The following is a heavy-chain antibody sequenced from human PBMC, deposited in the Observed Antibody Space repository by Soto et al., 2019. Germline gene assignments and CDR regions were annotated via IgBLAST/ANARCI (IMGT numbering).Heavy chain of an antibody. D-gene: IGHD2-15*01. CDR2: INPSGGST. V-gene: IGHV1-46*01. Sequence: ASVKVSCKASGYTFTSYYMHWVRQAPGQGLEWMGIINPSGGSTSYAQKFQGRVTMTRDTSTSTVYMELMSLTSDDTAVYFCARDRDRVADIWGLGTMVTVS. CDR1: GYTFTSYY. J-gene: IGHJ3*02. CDR3: ARDRDRVADI.